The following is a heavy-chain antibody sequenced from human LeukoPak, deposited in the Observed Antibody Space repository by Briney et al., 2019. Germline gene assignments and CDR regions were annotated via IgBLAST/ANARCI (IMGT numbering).Heavy chain of an antibody. D-gene: IGHD3-9*01. V-gene: IGHV4-34*01. Sequence: SETLSLTCAVYGGSFSDYYWSWIRQPPGKGLEWIGEINHSGSTNYNPSLKSRVTISVDTSKNQFSLKLSSVTAADTAVYYCAASEGDILTGYLYFDYWGQGTLVTVSS. CDR2: INHSGST. CDR3: AASEGDILTGYLYFDY. J-gene: IGHJ4*02. CDR1: GGSFSDYY.